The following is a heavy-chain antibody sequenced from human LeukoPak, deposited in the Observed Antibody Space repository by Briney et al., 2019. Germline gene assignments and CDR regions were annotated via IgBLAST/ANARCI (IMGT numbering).Heavy chain of an antibody. CDR3: ARDPKDLFGVVISGSSAFDI. D-gene: IGHD3-3*01. V-gene: IGHV1-2*02. CDR1: GYTFTSYG. J-gene: IGHJ3*02. Sequence: EASVKVSCKASGYTFTSYGISWVRQAPGQGLEWMGWINPNSGGTNYAQKFQGRVTMTRDTSISTAYMELSRLRSDDTAVYYCARDPKDLFGVVISGSSAFDIWGQGTMVTVSS. CDR2: INPNSGGT.